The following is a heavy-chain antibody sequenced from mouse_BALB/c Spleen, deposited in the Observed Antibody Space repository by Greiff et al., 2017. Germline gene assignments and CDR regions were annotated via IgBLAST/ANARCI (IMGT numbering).Heavy chain of an antibody. CDR3: ARTNDGYYYRGYFDV. CDR1: GYTFSSYW. J-gene: IGHJ1*01. V-gene: IGHV1-9*01. Sequence: VQLQQSGAELMKPGASVKISCKATGYTFSSYWIEWVKQRPGHGLEWIGEILPGSGSTNYNEKFKGKATFTADTSSNTAYMQLSSLTSEDSAVYYCARTNDGYYYRGYFDVWGAGTTVTVSS. D-gene: IGHD2-3*01. CDR2: ILPGSGST.